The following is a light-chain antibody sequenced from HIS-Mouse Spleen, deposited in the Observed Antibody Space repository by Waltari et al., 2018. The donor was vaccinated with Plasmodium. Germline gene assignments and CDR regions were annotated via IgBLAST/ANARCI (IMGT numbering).Light chain of an antibody. V-gene: IGLV2-11*01. CDR1: SSHVGGYNY. CDR3: CSYAGSYTWV. Sequence: QSALTQPRSVSGSPGQSVTISCTGTSSHVGGYNYVSWYQQHPGKAPKLMSYDVSKRPSGVPDRFSGSKSGNTASLTISGLQAEDEADYYCCSYAGSYTWVFGGGTKLTVL. J-gene: IGLJ2*01. CDR2: DVS.